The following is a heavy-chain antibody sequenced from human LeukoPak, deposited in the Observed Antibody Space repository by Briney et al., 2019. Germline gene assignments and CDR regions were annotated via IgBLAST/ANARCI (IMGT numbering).Heavy chain of an antibody. D-gene: IGHD1-1*01. CDR3: ARGRVSSSTWYSTYYYYFYMDV. J-gene: IGHJ6*03. CDR2: VDHTGST. CDR1: GGSISSYY. V-gene: IGHV4-59*01. Sequence: TSETLSLTCTVSGGSISSYYWSWIRQPPGKGLEWIGYVDHTGSTNFNPSLNGRVSISRDTTKNLFSLRLRSVTAADTAVYFCARGRVSSSTWYSTYYYYFYMDVWGKGTTVTVSS.